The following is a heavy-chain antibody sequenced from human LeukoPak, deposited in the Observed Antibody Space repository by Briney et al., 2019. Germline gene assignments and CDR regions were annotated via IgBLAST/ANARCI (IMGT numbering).Heavy chain of an antibody. CDR1: GYTFTGYY. J-gene: IGHJ6*02. CDR3: AREARIAATGYYYGMDV. Sequence: RASVKVSCKASGYTFTGYYMHWVRQAPGQGLEWMGWINPNSGGTNYAQKFQGRVTMTRDTSISTAYMELSRLRSDDTAVYYCAREARIAATGYYYGMDVWGQGTTVTVSS. D-gene: IGHD6-25*01. V-gene: IGHV1-2*02. CDR2: INPNSGGT.